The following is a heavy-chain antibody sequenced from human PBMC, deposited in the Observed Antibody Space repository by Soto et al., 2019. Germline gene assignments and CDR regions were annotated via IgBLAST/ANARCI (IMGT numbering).Heavy chain of an antibody. CDR2: ISYDGSNK. CDR1: GFTFSSYG. V-gene: IGHV3-30*18. J-gene: IGHJ6*02. D-gene: IGHD5-18*01. CDR3: AKDRTAMAPVYYYYGMDV. Sequence: HPGGSLRLSCAASGFTFSSYGMHWVRQAPGKGLEWVAVISYDGSNKYYADSVKGRFTISRDNSKNTLYLQMNSLRAEDTAVYYCAKDRTAMAPVYYYYGMDVWGQGTTVTVSS.